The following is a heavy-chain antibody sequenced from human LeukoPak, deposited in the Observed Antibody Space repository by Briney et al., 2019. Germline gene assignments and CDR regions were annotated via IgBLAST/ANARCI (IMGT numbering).Heavy chain of an antibody. Sequence: GGSLRLSCAASGLTFKSYGMTWVRQVPGKGLEWVSSITGAGSSTKYADSVNGRFTISRDNSKNTLSLQMTGLRAEDTAVYYCARKVAVAMDLDYWGQGTLVTVSS. J-gene: IGHJ4*02. V-gene: IGHV3-23*01. D-gene: IGHD5-18*01. CDR1: GLTFKSYG. CDR3: ARKVAVAMDLDY. CDR2: ITGAGSST.